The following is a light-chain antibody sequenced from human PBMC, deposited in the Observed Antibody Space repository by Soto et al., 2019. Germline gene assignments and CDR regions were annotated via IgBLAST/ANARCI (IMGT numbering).Light chain of an antibody. Sequence: QSALTQPASVSGSPGQSITISCTGTSSDVGSYNLVSWYQQHPGKAPMLMIYEGTKRPSGVSIRFSGSKSGNTASLTISGLQAEDEADYYCCSYAGSSTYVFGTGTKLTVL. CDR2: EGT. CDR3: CSYAGSSTYV. J-gene: IGLJ1*01. V-gene: IGLV2-23*01. CDR1: SSDVGSYNL.